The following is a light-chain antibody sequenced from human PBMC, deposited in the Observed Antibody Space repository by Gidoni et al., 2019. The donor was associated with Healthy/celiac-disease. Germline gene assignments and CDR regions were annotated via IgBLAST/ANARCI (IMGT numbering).Light chain of an antibody. Sequence: QSVLTQPPSASRTPGQGVTISCSGSSSNIGSNTVTWYQQLPGTAPKLLIYSNNQRPSGVPNRCSGSKSGTSATLAISGLQSEDEADYYCAAWDDSLNGRWVFGGGTKLTVL. CDR1: SSNIGSNT. CDR3: AAWDDSLNGRWV. J-gene: IGLJ3*02. V-gene: IGLV1-44*01. CDR2: SNN.